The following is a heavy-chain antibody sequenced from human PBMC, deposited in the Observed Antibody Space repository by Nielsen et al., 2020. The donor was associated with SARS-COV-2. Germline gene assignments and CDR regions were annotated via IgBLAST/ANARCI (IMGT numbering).Heavy chain of an antibody. Sequence: SETLSLTCTVSGGSISNSSYYWGWIRQPPGKGLEWIGYIYYSGSTYYNPSLKSRVTISVDTSKNQFSLKLSSVTAADTAVYYCASGRGPESSSYRMDVWGQGTTVTVSS. CDR3: ASGRGPESSSYRMDV. V-gene: IGHV4-31*03. CDR1: GGSISNSSYY. J-gene: IGHJ6*02. CDR2: IYYSGST. D-gene: IGHD6-6*01.